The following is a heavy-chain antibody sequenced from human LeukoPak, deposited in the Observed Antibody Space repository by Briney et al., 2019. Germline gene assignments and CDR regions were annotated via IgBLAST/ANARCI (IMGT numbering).Heavy chain of an antibody. CDR3: ARDFTVSLFEYYYYMDV. CDR1: GFTFSSYS. D-gene: IGHD4-11*01. V-gene: IGHV3-21*04. CDR2: ISSSSSYI. J-gene: IGHJ6*03. Sequence: PGGSLRLSCAASGFTFSSYSMNWVRQAPGKGLEWVSSISSSSSYIYYADSVKGRFTISRDNAKNSLYLQMNSLRAEDTAVYYCARDFTVSLFEYYYYMDVWGKGTTVTVSS.